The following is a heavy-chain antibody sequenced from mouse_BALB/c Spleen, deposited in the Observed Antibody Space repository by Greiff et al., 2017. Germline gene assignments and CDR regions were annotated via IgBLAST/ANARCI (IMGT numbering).Heavy chain of an antibody. CDR3: ARGKAYYYYFDY. V-gene: IGHV5-6-5*01. CDR2: ISSGGST. D-gene: IGHD1-1*01. Sequence: EVQGVESGGGLVKPGGSLKLSCAASGFTFSSYAMSWVRQTPEKRLEWVASISSGGSTYYPDSVKGRFTISRDNARNILYLQMSSLRSEDTAMYYCARGKAYYYYFDYWGQGTTLTVSS. CDR1: GFTFSSYA. J-gene: IGHJ2*01.